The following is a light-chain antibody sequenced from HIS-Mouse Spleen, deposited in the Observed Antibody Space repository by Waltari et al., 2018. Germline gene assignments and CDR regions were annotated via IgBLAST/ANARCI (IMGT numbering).Light chain of an antibody. CDR2: DDS. Sequence: SYVLTQPPSVSVAPGKTARITCGGNNIGSKSVHWYQQKPGQAPVLVVYDDSDRHSGIRERFSGSNSGNTATLTISRVEAGDEADYYCQVWDSSSDHVVFGGGTKLTVL. CDR1: NIGSKS. CDR3: QVWDSSSDHVV. J-gene: IGLJ2*01. V-gene: IGLV3-21*03.